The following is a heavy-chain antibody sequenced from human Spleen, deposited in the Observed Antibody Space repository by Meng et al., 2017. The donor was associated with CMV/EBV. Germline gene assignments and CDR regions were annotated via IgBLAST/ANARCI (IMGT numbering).Heavy chain of an antibody. CDR2: IYDSGTP. D-gene: IGHD3-3*01. CDR3: ARETRSFDFGVLNDP. J-gene: IGHJ5*02. V-gene: IGHV4-30-4*01. CDR1: GGSISRGDDY. Sequence: GGSISRGDDYWSWIRQSPGKGLEWIEYIYDSGTPYYNPSLKNRVTISVDTSKNQFSLNLTSVTAADTAVYYCARETRSFDFGVLNDPWGQGTLVTVS.